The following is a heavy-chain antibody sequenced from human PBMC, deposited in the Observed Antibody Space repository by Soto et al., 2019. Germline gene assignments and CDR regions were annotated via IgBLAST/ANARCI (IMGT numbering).Heavy chain of an antibody. D-gene: IGHD3-10*01. CDR1: GFTFSSYA. CDR3: AKVRNYYGSGSYYYYFDY. Sequence: GGSLRLSCAASGFTFSSYAMSWVRQAPGKGLEWVSAISGSGGSTYYADSVKGRFTNSRDNSKNTLYLQMNSLRAEDTAVYYCAKVRNYYGSGSYYYYFDYWGQGTLVTVSS. CDR2: ISGSGGST. J-gene: IGHJ4*02. V-gene: IGHV3-23*01.